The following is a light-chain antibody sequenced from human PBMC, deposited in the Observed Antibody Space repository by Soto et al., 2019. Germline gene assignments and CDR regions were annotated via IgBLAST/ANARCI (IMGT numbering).Light chain of an antibody. J-gene: IGKJ5*01. Sequence: DIQMTQSPSTLSASVGDRVTITFRASQTIRSLLAWYQQKPGKAPKALIYDASRLGSGVPSRFSGSGSGTEFTLIISSLQPDDFATYYCQQYQTYATFGQGTRLEIK. CDR2: DAS. CDR1: QTIRSL. V-gene: IGKV1-5*01. CDR3: QQYQTYAT.